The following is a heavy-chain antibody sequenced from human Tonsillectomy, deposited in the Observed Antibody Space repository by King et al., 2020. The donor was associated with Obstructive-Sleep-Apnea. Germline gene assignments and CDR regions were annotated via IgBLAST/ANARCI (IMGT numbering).Heavy chain of an antibody. V-gene: IGHV4-4*02. CDR2: IYHSGST. D-gene: IGHD2-15*01. CDR3: ARQARYCSGGSCLLFDY. J-gene: IGHJ4*02. Sequence: VQLQESGPGLVKPSGTLSLTCAVSGGSISSSNWWSWVRQPPGKGREWIGEIYHSGSTNYNPSPKSRVTISVDKSKNQFSLKLSSVTAADTAVYYCARQARYCSGGSCLLFDYWGQGTLVTVSS. CDR1: GGSISSSNW.